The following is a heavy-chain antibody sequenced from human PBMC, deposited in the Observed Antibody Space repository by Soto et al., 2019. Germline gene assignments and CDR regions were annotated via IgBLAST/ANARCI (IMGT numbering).Heavy chain of an antibody. D-gene: IGHD3-3*01. CDR2: IYYSGST. CDR3: ARLTIFGVDGVIYGMDV. CDR1: GGSISSYD. Sequence: SETLSLTCTVSGGSISSYDWSWIRQPPGKGLEWIGYIYYSGSTNYNPSLKSRVTISVDTSKNQFSLKLSSVTAADTAVYYCARLTIFGVDGVIYGMDVWGQGTTVTV. V-gene: IGHV4-59*01. J-gene: IGHJ6*02.